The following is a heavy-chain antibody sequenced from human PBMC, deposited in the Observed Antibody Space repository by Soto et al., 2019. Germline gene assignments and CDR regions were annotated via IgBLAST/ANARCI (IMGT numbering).Heavy chain of an antibody. CDR1: GASMNRGGYY. Sequence: SETLSLTCTVSGASMNRGGYYWAWIRQFPGKGLEWIGHIYHSGTTYYNPSLKGRLAISVDTSNNRFSLKLTSMTAADTALYFCARATPMTAGALFDPWGQGTPVTVSS. CDR3: ARATPMTAGALFDP. CDR2: IYHSGTT. V-gene: IGHV4-31*03. J-gene: IGHJ5*02. D-gene: IGHD4-17*01.